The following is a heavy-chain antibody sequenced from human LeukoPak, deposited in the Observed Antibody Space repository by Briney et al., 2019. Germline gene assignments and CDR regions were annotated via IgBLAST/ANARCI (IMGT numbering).Heavy chain of an antibody. CDR3: ARMDIAVAGIFDY. CDR2: IKQDGSEK. V-gene: IGHV3-7*01. CDR1: GFTFSSYW. D-gene: IGHD6-19*01. J-gene: IGHJ4*02. Sequence: GGPLSLSCAASGFTFSSYWMSWVRQAQGKGLEWVANIKQDGSEKDYVDSVKGRFTISRDNAKNSLYLQMNSLRAEDTAVYYCARMDIAVAGIFDYWGQGTLVTVSS.